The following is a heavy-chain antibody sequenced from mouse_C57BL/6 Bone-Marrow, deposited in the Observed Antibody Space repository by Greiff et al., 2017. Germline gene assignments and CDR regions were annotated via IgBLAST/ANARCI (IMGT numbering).Heavy chain of an antibody. Sequence: QVHVKQPGAELVKPGASVKLSCKASGYTFTSYWMQWVKQRPGQGLEWIGEIDPSDSYTNYNQKFKGKATLTVDTSSSTAYMQLSSLTSEDSAVYYWARGMSIYYYGSRGAWFAYWGQGTLVTVSA. CDR3: ARGMSIYYYGSRGAWFAY. D-gene: IGHD1-1*01. CDR1: GYTFTSYW. V-gene: IGHV1-50*01. J-gene: IGHJ3*01. CDR2: IDPSDSYT.